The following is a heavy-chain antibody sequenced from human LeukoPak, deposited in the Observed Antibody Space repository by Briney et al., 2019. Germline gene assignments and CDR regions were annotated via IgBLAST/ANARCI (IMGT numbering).Heavy chain of an antibody. J-gene: IGHJ4*02. CDR2: ISSSSSTI. Sequence: GGSLRLSCAASGFTFSSYGMNWVRQAPGKGLEWVSYISSSSSTIYYADSVKGRFTISRDNSRNTVYLQMNSPRAEDTAVYYCANDLGWIQLNLGRGQGTLVTVSS. V-gene: IGHV3-48*01. CDR3: ANDLGWIQLNLG. CDR1: GFTFSSYG. D-gene: IGHD5-18*01.